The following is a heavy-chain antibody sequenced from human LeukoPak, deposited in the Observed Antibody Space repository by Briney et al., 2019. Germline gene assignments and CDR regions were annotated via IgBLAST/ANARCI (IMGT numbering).Heavy chain of an antibody. Sequence: SSETLSLTCTVSGGSISSGGYYWTWIRQHPGKGLEWIGYIYYSGSTYYNPSLRSRVAISLDTSKSQFSLKLSSVTAADTAVYYCARCSWAYGYHYFDYWGQGTLVTVSS. J-gene: IGHJ4*02. CDR3: ARCSWAYGYHYFDY. V-gene: IGHV4-31*03. CDR1: GGSISSGGYY. CDR2: IYYSGST. D-gene: IGHD5-18*01.